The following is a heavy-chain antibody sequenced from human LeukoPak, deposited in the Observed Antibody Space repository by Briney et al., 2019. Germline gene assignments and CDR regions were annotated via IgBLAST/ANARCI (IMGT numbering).Heavy chain of an antibody. Sequence: SETLSLTCTVSGGSISSSSYYWGWIRQPPGKGLEWIGSIYYSGSTYYHPSLKSRVTISVDTSKNQFSLKLSSVTAADTAVYYCARGNAQDIVVVPAWERPNPNYYYYYGMDVWGQGTTVTVSS. CDR3: ARGNAQDIVVVPAWERPNPNYYYYYGMDV. CDR1: GGSISSSSYY. CDR2: IYYSGST. J-gene: IGHJ6*02. V-gene: IGHV4-39*01. D-gene: IGHD2-2*01.